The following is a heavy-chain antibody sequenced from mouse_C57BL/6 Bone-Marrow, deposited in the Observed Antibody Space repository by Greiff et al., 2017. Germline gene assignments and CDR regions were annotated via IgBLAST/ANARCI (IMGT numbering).Heavy chain of an antibody. Sequence: QVQLQQSGAELVRPGASVTLSCKASGYTFTDYEMHWVKQTPVHGLEWIGAIDPETGGTAYNQKFKGKAILTADKSSSTAYMELRSLTSEDSAVYYCTSHGGQRRPHSYYYAMDYWGQGTSVTVAS. V-gene: IGHV1-15*01. CDR1: GYTFTDYE. D-gene: IGHD3-2*02. CDR3: TSHGGQRRPHSYYYAMDY. J-gene: IGHJ4*01. CDR2: IDPETGGT.